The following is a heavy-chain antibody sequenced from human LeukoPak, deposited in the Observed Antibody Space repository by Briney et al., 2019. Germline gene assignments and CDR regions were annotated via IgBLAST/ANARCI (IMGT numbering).Heavy chain of an antibody. CDR3: ARGRASLTAWFVP. D-gene: IGHD1-20*01. J-gene: IGHJ5*02. Sequence: ASVKVSCKASGYXFTAYYIHWVRQAPGQGLEWMGWIDPNSGATDSAQKFQGRVTVTRDTSINTVYMELSRLTSDDTAVYYCARGRASLTAWFVPWGQGTLVTVSS. V-gene: IGHV1-2*02. CDR1: GYXFTAYY. CDR2: IDPNSGAT.